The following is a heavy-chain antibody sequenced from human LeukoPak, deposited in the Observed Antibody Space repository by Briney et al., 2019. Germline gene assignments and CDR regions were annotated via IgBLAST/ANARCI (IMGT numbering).Heavy chain of an antibody. CDR1: GYTLTELS. Sequence: ASVKVSCRVSGYTLTELSMHWVRQAPGKGLEWMGGFDPEDGETIYAQKFQGRVTMTEDTSTDTAYMELSSLKSEDTAVYYCARDRPIRFRKGDDAFDIWGQGTMVTVSS. CDR3: ARDRPIRFRKGDDAFDI. J-gene: IGHJ3*02. D-gene: IGHD3-10*01. V-gene: IGHV1-24*01. CDR2: FDPEDGET.